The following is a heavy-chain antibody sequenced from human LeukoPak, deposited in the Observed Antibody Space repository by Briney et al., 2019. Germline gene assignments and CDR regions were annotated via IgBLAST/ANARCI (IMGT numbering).Heavy chain of an antibody. Sequence: GASVKVSCKASGYSLNSYIMQWVRQDPGQRLEWMGWINPNSGGTNYAQKFQGWVTMTRDTSISTAYMELSRLRSDDTAVYYCARGLLDYYDSSGYRYGMDVWGQGTTVTVSS. V-gene: IGHV1-2*04. CDR2: INPNSGGT. D-gene: IGHD3-22*01. CDR1: GYSLNSYI. CDR3: ARGLLDYYDSSGYRYGMDV. J-gene: IGHJ6*02.